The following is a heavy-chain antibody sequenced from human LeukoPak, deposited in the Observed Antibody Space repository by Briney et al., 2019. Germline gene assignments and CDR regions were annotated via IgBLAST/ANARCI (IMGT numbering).Heavy chain of an antibody. CDR2: FDPEDGET. CDR3: ATAILLTTVTTLFDY. V-gene: IGHV1-24*01. D-gene: IGHD4-17*01. CDR1: GYTLPELS. Sequence: ASVKVSCKVSGYTLPELSMHWVRQAPGKGLEWMGGFDPEDGETIYAQKFQGRVTMTEDTSTDTAYMELSSLRSEDTAVYYCATAILLTTVTTLFDYWGQGTLVTVSS. J-gene: IGHJ4*02.